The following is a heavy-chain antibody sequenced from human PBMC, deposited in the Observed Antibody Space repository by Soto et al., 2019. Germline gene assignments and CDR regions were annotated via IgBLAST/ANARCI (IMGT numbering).Heavy chain of an antibody. CDR3: ARTYYYDSSGFNFDY. Sequence: PSETLSLTCTVSGGSISSYYWSWIRQPPGKGLEWIGYIYYSGSTNYNPSLKSRVTISVDTSKNQFSLKLSPVTAADTAVYYCARTYYYDSSGFNFDYWGQGTLVTVS. CDR1: GGSISSYY. V-gene: IGHV4-59*01. CDR2: IYYSGST. D-gene: IGHD3-22*01. J-gene: IGHJ4*02.